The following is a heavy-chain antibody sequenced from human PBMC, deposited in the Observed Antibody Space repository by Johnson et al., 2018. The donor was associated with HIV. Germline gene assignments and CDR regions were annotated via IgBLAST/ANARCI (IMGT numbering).Heavy chain of an antibody. CDR2: VSYDESSK. CDR1: GFTFSSYA. D-gene: IGHD5-18*01. CDR3: ARLPSGYSRDGFNI. Sequence: QVQLVESGGGVVQPGRSLRLSCAASGFTFSSYAMHWVRQAPGKGLEWVAFVSYDESSKYYRDSVKGRFTISRDNSKHTLYLQMNSLRADDTAVYYCARLPSGYSRDGFNIWGQGTMVTVSS. J-gene: IGHJ3*02. V-gene: IGHV3-30*04.